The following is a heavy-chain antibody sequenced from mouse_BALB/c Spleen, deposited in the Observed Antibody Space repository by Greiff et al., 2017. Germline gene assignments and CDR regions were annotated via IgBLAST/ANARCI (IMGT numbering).Heavy chain of an antibody. CDR1: GFTFSSYA. CDR3: ARIESYAMDY. J-gene: IGHJ4*01. V-gene: IGHV5-9-4*01. Sequence: VQVVESGGGLVKPGGSLKLSCAASGFTFSSYAMSWVRQSPEKRLEWVAEISSGGSYTYYPDTVTGRFTISRDNAKNTLYLEMSSLRSEDTAMYYCARIESYAMDYWGQGTSVTVSS. CDR2: ISSGGSYT.